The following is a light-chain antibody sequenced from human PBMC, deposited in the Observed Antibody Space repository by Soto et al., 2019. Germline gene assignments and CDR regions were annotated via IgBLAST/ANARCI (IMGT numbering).Light chain of an antibody. J-gene: IGKJ3*01. CDR1: QSISTW. Sequence: DIRLSQSPSALSASVGDRITITCRASQSISTWLAWYQQKPGEAPKLLMYKASSLDSGVPSRFSGSGSGTEFTLTISGLQPEDFATYYCQQYNSYAFSFGQGTKVDI. CDR2: KAS. V-gene: IGKV1-5*03. CDR3: QQYNSYAFS.